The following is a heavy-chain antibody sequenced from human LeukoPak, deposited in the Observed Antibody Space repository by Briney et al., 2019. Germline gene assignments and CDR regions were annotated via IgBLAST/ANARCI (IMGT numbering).Heavy chain of an antibody. Sequence: GGSLRLSCAASGFTFSSYSMNWVRQAPGKGLEWVSYISSSSSTIYYADSVKGRFTISRDNAKNSLYLQMNSLRAEDTAVYYCASRIADYFDYWGQGTLVTVSS. CDR3: ASRIADYFDY. CDR1: GFTFSSYS. CDR2: ISSSSSTI. J-gene: IGHJ4*02. V-gene: IGHV3-48*01.